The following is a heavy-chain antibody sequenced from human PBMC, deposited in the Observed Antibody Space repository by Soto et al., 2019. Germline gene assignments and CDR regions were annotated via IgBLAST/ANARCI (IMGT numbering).Heavy chain of an antibody. D-gene: IGHD3-10*01. V-gene: IGHV4-34*01. CDR3: ARGLHYYGSGSPLDY. CDR1: GGSFSGYY. J-gene: IGHJ4*02. Sequence: ETLSLTCAVYGGSFSGYYWSWIRQPPGKGLEWIGEINHSGSTNYNPSLKSRVTISVDTSKNQFSLKLSSVTAADTAVYYCARGLHYYGSGSPLDYWGQGTLVTVSS. CDR2: INHSGST.